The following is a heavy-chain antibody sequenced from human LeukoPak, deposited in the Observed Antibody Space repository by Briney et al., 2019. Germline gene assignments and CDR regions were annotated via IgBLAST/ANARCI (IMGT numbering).Heavy chain of an antibody. CDR1: GFTFSTYS. V-gene: IGHV3-21*01. Sequence: GGSLRLSCTASGFTFSTYSMNWVRQAPGKGLEWVSYSSITTSYMYYADSVKGRFTIARDNAKNSLYLQMNSLRVEDTAVYYCARAGGGYDDDNTRTFDYWGQGTLVTVCS. J-gene: IGHJ4*02. CDR3: ARAGGGYDDDNTRTFDY. CDR2: SSITTSYM. D-gene: IGHD5-12*01.